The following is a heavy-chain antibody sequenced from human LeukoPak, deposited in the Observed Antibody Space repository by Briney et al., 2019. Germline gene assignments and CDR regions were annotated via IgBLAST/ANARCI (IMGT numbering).Heavy chain of an antibody. D-gene: IGHD1-20*01. V-gene: IGHV1-69*05. CDR3: ASSPYNWNYFDY. J-gene: IGHJ4*02. CDR2: IIPIFGTA. Sequence: SVKVSCKASGYTFTNYGISWVRQAPGQGLEWMGGIIPIFGTANYAQKFQGRVTITTDESTSTAYMELSSLRSEDTAVYYCASSPYNWNYFDYWGQGTLVTVSS. CDR1: GYTFTNYG.